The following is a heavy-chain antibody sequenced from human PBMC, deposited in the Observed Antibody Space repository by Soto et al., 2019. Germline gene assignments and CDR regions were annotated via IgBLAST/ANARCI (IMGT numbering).Heavy chain of an antibody. D-gene: IGHD4-17*01. CDR2: IYNSGRTS. V-gene: IGHV3-48*01. J-gene: IGHJ4*02. Sequence: GGSLRLSCAASGFTFSSYSLNWVRQAPGKGLEWVSNIYNSGRTSYYADSMKGRFTISRDNAKNSLYLQLDSLRAEDTAVYYCARDADYGGLDYWGQGTLVTVSS. CDR3: ARDADYGGLDY. CDR1: GFTFSSYS.